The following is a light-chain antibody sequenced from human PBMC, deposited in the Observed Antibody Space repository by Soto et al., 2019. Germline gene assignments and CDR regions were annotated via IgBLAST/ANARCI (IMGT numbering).Light chain of an antibody. CDR2: GAS. Sequence: EIVLTQSPGTLSLSPGERATLSCRASQSVNSNYFAWYQQKPGQAPRLLIYGASSRATGTPDRFSGSGSGTDFTLTISRLEPEDFAVYYCQQYGTSVWTFGQGTKVEIK. CDR3: QQYGTSVWT. V-gene: IGKV3-20*01. CDR1: QSVNSNY. J-gene: IGKJ1*01.